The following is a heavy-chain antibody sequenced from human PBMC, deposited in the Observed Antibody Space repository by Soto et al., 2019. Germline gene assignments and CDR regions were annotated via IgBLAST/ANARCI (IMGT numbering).Heavy chain of an antibody. D-gene: IGHD3-10*01. Sequence: GGSLRLSCAASGFTFSSYAMSWVRQAPGKGLEWVSAISGSGGSTYYADSVKGRFTISRDNSKNTLYLQMNSLRAEDTAVYYCAKGEGITMVRETELPHIWGQGTMVTVSS. CDR1: GFTFSSYA. J-gene: IGHJ3*02. CDR2: ISGSGGST. V-gene: IGHV3-23*01. CDR3: AKGEGITMVRETELPHI.